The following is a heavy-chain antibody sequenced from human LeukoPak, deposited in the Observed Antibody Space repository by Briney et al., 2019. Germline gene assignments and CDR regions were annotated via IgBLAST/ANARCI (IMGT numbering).Heavy chain of an antibody. V-gene: IGHV4-39*07. Sequence: PSETLSLTCTVSGDSMYNSDYYWGWIRRPPGKGLEWIGSIFYGGSSYYNPSLESRVTISIDPSKSQFSLNLRFVTAADTAVYYCARFGSRIGTGASFGFESWGQGTLVLVSS. D-gene: IGHD3-10*01. CDR3: ARFGSRIGTGASFGFES. CDR1: GDSMYNSDYY. CDR2: IFYGGSS. J-gene: IGHJ4*02.